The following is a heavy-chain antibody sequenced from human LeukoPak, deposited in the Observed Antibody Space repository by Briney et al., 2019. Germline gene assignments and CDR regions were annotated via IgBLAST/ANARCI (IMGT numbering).Heavy chain of an antibody. Sequence: SETLSLTCAVHGGSFSDYFWSWIRQPPGKGLEWIGEISHSGSTTYNPSLRSRVTISGDTSKKQFSLKLSSVTAADTAVYYCVTYYYGSSAPKRNYWGQGILVTVSS. D-gene: IGHD3-22*01. CDR3: VTYYYGSSAPKRNY. CDR2: ISHSGST. V-gene: IGHV4-34*01. J-gene: IGHJ4*02. CDR1: GGSFSDYF.